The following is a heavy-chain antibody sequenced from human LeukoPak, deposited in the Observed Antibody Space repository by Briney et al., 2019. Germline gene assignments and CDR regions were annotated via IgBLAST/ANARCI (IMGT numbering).Heavy chain of an antibody. V-gene: IGHV3-23*01. Sequence: GGSLRLSCAASGFTFSSSGMSWVRQAPGKGLECLSTISDSTSSTYYADSVEGRFTISRDNSKNTLDLQMNSLRADDTAVYFCAKYDLVSTDGSGSHPYWGQGTLVTVSS. CDR1: GFTFSSSG. J-gene: IGHJ4*02. CDR3: AKYDLVSTDGSGSHPY. D-gene: IGHD3-10*01. CDR2: ISDSTSST.